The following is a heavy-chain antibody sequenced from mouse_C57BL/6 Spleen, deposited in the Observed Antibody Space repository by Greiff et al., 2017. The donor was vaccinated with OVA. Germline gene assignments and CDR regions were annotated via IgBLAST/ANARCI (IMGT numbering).Heavy chain of an antibody. CDR2: ISDGGSYT. J-gene: IGHJ2*01. CDR1: GFTFSSYA. V-gene: IGHV5-4*03. Sequence: DVMLVESGGGLVKPGGSLKLSCAASGFTFSSYAMSWVRQTPEKRLEWVATISDGGSYTYYPDNVKGRFTISRDNAKNNLYLQMSHLKSEDTAMYYCARGRWADYWGQGTTLTVSS. CDR3: ARGRWADY. D-gene: IGHD1-1*02.